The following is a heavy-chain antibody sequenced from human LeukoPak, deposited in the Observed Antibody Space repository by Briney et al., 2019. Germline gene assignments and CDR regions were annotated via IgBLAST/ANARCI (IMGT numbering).Heavy chain of an antibody. V-gene: IGHV3-7*01. Sequence: PGGSLRLSCAASGFTFSSYWMSWVRQAPGKGPEWVANIKQDGSEKYYVDSVKGRFTISRDNAKNSLYLQMNSLRAEDTAVYYCARDRIGYSYGYEDYWGQGTLVTVSS. D-gene: IGHD5-18*01. CDR1: GFTFSSYW. CDR3: ARDRIGYSYGYEDY. CDR2: IKQDGSEK. J-gene: IGHJ4*02.